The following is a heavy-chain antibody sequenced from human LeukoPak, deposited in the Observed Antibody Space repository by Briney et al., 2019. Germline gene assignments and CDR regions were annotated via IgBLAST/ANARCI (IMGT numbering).Heavy chain of an antibody. J-gene: IGHJ6*03. D-gene: IGHD2-21*02. Sequence: ASVKVSCKASGGTFSSYAISWVRQAPGQGLEWMGGIIPIFGTANYAQKFQGRVTITTDESTSTAYMELSSLRSEDTAVYYCARGVVTAIPYYYYMDVWGKGTTVTVSS. CDR1: GGTFSSYA. V-gene: IGHV1-69*05. CDR2: IIPIFGTA. CDR3: ARGVVTAIPYYYYMDV.